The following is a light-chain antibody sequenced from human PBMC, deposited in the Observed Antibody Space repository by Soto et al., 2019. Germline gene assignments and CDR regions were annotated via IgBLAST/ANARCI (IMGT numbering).Light chain of an antibody. CDR1: QSLSSSQ. V-gene: IGKV3-20*01. Sequence: EIVLTQSPGTLSLSPGERATLSCRASQSLSSSQLAWYQQKPGQAPRLLIHDASSRATSISDRFTGSGSGTDFTLTITTLEPEDFAVYYCQQYGSSPRTFGLGTKVDI. J-gene: IGKJ1*01. CDR2: DAS. CDR3: QQYGSSPRT.